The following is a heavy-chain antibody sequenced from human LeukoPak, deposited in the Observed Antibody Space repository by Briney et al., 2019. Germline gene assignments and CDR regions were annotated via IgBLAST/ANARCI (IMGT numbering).Heavy chain of an antibody. D-gene: IGHD2-2*02. CDR2: ISWNSGSI. CDR1: GFTFDDYA. J-gene: IGHJ4*02. V-gene: IGHV3-9*01. CDR3: ARCSSTACYNRDY. Sequence: GGSLRLSCAASGFTFDDYAMHWVRQAPGKGLEWVSGISWNSGSIGYADSVKGRFTISRDNSRNTLYLQMNSLRAEDTAVYYCARCSSTACYNRDYWGQGTLVTVSS.